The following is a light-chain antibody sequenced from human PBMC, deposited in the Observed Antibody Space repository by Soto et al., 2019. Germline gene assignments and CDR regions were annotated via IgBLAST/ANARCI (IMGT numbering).Light chain of an antibody. CDR3: QQRSNSFT. Sequence: EIVLTQPPATLSLSPGERATLSCRASQSVSSYLAWYQQKPGQAPRLLIYDASNRATGIPARFSGSGSGTDFTLTISSLEAEDFAVYYCQQRSNSFTFGPGTKVDIK. J-gene: IGKJ3*01. CDR2: DAS. CDR1: QSVSSY. V-gene: IGKV3-11*01.